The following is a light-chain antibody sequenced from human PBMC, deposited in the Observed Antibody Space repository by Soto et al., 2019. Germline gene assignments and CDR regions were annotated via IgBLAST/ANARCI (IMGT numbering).Light chain of an antibody. V-gene: IGKV1-5*01. CDR2: DAS. Sequence: DIQMTQSPATLSASVGDRVTITCRASQSISSWLAWYQQKPGKAPKLLIYDASSLESGVPSRFSGSGSGTEFTLTISSLQPDDFATYYCQHHNSYSATLGQGTRLEIK. CDR1: QSISSW. J-gene: IGKJ5*01. CDR3: QHHNSYSAT.